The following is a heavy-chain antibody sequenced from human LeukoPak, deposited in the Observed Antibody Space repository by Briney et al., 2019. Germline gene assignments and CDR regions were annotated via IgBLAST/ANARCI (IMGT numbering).Heavy chain of an antibody. D-gene: IGHD1-26*01. Sequence: ASVKVSCKASGYTFTGYYMHWVRQAPGQGLEWMGWINPNSGGTNYAQKFQGRVTMTRDTSISTAHMELSRLRSDDTAVYYCARECWGATTRLYYFDYWGQGTLVTVSS. CDR2: INPNSGGT. CDR1: GYTFTGYY. V-gene: IGHV1-2*02. J-gene: IGHJ4*02. CDR3: ARECWGATTRLYYFDY.